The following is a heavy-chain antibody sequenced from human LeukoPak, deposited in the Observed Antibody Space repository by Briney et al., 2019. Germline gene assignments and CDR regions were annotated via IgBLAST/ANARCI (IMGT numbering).Heavy chain of an antibody. D-gene: IGHD3-10*01. Sequence: GGSLRLSCAASGFSVGSNYMNWVRQAPGKGLEWVSYISSSGSTIYYADSVKGRFTISRDNAKNSLYLQMNSLRAEDTAVYYCARDRAYYFDYWGQGTLVTVSS. CDR3: ARDRAYYFDY. J-gene: IGHJ4*02. V-gene: IGHV3-48*03. CDR2: ISSSGSTI. CDR1: GFSVGSNY.